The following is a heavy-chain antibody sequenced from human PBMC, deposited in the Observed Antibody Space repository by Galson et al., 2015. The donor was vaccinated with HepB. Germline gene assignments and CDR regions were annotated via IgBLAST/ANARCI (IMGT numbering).Heavy chain of an antibody. Sequence: SVKVSCKASGYTFTSYAMHWVRQAPGQRLEWMGWINAGNGNTKYSQKFQGRVTITRDTSASTAYMELSSLRSEDTAVYYCAREELELSHYYDMDVWGQGTTVTVSS. CDR1: GYTFTSYA. J-gene: IGHJ6*02. CDR3: AREELELSHYYDMDV. D-gene: IGHD1-7*01. CDR2: INAGNGNT. V-gene: IGHV1-3*01.